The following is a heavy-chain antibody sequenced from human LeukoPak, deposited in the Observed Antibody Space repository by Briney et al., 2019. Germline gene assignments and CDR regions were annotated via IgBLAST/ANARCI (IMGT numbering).Heavy chain of an antibody. D-gene: IGHD3-16*01. Sequence: GGPLRLPCGPCGLTFSSFWISWVRQTPAKGLEWVANIKPDGSEKEYVDYLKGRFTISRDNAENSLYLQVNSLRVEDTAVYYCARFGVNYGMDVWGQGTTVSVSS. J-gene: IGHJ6*02. CDR2: IKPDGSEK. CDR3: ARFGVNYGMDV. V-gene: IGHV3-7*04. CDR1: GLTFSSFW.